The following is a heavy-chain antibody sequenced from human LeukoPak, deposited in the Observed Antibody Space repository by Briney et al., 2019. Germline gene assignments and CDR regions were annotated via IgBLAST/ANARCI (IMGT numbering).Heavy chain of an antibody. Sequence: ASVKVSCKASGGTFSSYAISWVRQAPGQGLEWMGGIIPIFGTANYAQKFQGRVTITADTSTSTAYMELRSLRSDDTAVYYCARAAVAGTNAFDIWGQGTMVTVSS. J-gene: IGHJ3*02. CDR3: ARAAVAGTNAFDI. CDR1: GGTFSSYA. V-gene: IGHV1-69*06. CDR2: IIPIFGTA. D-gene: IGHD6-19*01.